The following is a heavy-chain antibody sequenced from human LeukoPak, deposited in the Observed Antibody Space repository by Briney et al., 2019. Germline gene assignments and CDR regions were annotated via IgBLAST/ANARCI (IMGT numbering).Heavy chain of an antibody. Sequence: GGSLRLSCAASGFIFSNSAMSWVRQAPGKGLEWVSDISGSGGSTYYAESVKGRFTISRDNSKNTLYLQMNSLRAEDTAVYYCAKDSAPLRQMANADYWGQGTLVTVSS. J-gene: IGHJ4*02. CDR3: AKDSAPLRQMANADY. D-gene: IGHD5-24*01. CDR2: ISGSGGST. V-gene: IGHV3-23*01. CDR1: GFIFSNSA.